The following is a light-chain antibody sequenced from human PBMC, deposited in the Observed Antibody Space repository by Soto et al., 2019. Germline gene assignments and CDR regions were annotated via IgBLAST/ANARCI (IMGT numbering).Light chain of an antibody. CDR3: PYYGRSQLP. CDR1: QRVSGSN. V-gene: IGKV3-20*01. CDR2: GAS. Sequence: EIVLTHSPGTLSLSPGERVNISCRASQRVSGSNVGWYQQKPGQAPSLLIYGASKRTTGVPDRFSGSGSGKGFTLTISRLEPEDFAVYYCPYYGRSQLPVGGGTKVDIK. J-gene: IGKJ4*01.